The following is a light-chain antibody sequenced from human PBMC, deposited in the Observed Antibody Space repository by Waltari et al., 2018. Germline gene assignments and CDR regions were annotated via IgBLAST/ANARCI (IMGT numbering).Light chain of an antibody. CDR1: QDIGHY. CDR3: QHHVRLPAT. Sequence: ATLSCRASQDIGHYLAWYQQKPGQAPRLLIYATSTRAAGIPDRFSGSGSGADFSLTITRLEPEDFAVYYCQHHVRLPATFGQGTKV. J-gene: IGKJ1*01. CDR2: ATS. V-gene: IGKV3-20*01.